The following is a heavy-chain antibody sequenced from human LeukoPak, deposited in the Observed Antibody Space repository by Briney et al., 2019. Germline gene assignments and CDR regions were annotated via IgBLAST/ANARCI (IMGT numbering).Heavy chain of an antibody. D-gene: IGHD6-19*01. J-gene: IGHJ4*02. CDR1: GYTFTSCD. CDR2: MNPNSGNT. V-gene: IGHV1-8*01. Sequence: ASVTVSCKASGYTFTSCDINWVRQAPGQGLEWMGWMNPNSGNTGYGQSFQGRITMTRDISIGTAYMGLSNLTSEDTAIYYCTRGSSGRRDNWGQGTLVTVSA. CDR3: TRGSSGRRDN.